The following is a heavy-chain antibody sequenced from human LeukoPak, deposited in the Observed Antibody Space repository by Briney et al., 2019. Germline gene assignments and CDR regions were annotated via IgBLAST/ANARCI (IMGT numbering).Heavy chain of an antibody. D-gene: IGHD2-8*02. V-gene: IGHV4-39*01. Sequence: PSETLSLTCTVSGGSFSSSSYYWGWIRQPPGKGLEWIGNIYYSGSTYYNPSLKSRVTIAVDTSKNQLSLKLSSVTAADTAVYYCARHGGVGVIPDFDYWGPGTLVTVSS. CDR1: GGSFSSSSYY. CDR2: IYYSGST. CDR3: ARHGGVGVIPDFDY. J-gene: IGHJ4*02.